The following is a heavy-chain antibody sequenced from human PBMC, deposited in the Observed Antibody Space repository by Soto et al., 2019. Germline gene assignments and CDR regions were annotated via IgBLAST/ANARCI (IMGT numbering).Heavy chain of an antibody. Sequence: GGSLRLSCAASGFTFSTSAMTWVRQAPGKGLEWVSGISDTGGSTYYADSVKGRFTISRDNSKNTLYLQMNSLKAEDTAVYYCAKDRWYSSGWYNYYGMDVWGQGTAVTVSS. CDR2: ISDTGGST. CDR3: AKDRWYSSGWYNYYGMDV. J-gene: IGHJ6*02. D-gene: IGHD6-19*01. V-gene: IGHV3-23*01. CDR1: GFTFSTSA.